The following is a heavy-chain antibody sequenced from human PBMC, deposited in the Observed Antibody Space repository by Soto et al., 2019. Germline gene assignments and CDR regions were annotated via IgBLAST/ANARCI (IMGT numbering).Heavy chain of an antibody. CDR3: ATGLGAVLH. CDR1: GGSISNSIYY. J-gene: IGHJ4*02. CDR2: IYYSGST. Sequence: QLQLQESGPGLVKPSETLSLTCAVSGGSISNSIYYWGWIRQPPGKGLEWIGSIYYSGSTYYNPSLKSGVTISLDTSKNQLSLRLSSVAAADTAVYYCATGLGAVLHWGQGTQVTVSS. V-gene: IGHV4-39*01. D-gene: IGHD3-16*01.